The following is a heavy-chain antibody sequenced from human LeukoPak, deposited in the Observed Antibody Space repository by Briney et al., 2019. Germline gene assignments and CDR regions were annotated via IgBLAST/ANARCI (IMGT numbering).Heavy chain of an antibody. CDR3: AREGLAVTPYYFDY. CDR2: IYHSGST. J-gene: IGHJ4*02. Sequence: SETLSLTCTVSGGSISSYYWSWIRQPPGKGQEWIGYIYHSGSTYYNPSPKSRVTISVDRSKNQFSLKLSSVTAADTAVYYCAREGLAVTPYYFDYWGQGTLVTVSS. CDR1: GGSISSYY. V-gene: IGHV4-59*12. D-gene: IGHD5-18*01.